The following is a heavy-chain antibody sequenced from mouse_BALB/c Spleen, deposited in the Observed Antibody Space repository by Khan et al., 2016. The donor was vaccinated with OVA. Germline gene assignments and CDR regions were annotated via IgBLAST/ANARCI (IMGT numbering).Heavy chain of an antibody. CDR2: IDPFSGGS. CDR1: GYSFTSYY. J-gene: IGHJ3*01. Sequence: EVQLQQSGPELMKPGASVKISCKASGYSFTSYYINWMIQSHGNSLEWIGYIDPFSGGSTYNQKFKDKATLTVDKSSSTAYLHLSNLTSEDSAVYYCTRHGYVAWFTYWGQGTLVTVSA. CDR3: TRHGYVAWFTY. D-gene: IGHD2-2*01. V-gene: IGHV1-31*01.